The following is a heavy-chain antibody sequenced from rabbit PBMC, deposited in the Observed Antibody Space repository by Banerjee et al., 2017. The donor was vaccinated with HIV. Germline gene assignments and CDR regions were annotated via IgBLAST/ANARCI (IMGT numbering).Heavy chain of an antibody. CDR2: FTYGGSA. CDR3: VRGSISGTDYNL. CDR1: GFDFSTYG. V-gene: IGHV1S47*01. J-gene: IGHJ4*01. D-gene: IGHD1-1*01. Sequence: QEQLVESGGGLVQPGGSLKLSCKASGFDFSTYGVNWVRQAPGKGLGWIGYFTYGGSASYEGGVMALFTFSRHNAQNTLYLQLNSLTAADTATYFCVRGSISGTDYNLWGPGTLVTVS.